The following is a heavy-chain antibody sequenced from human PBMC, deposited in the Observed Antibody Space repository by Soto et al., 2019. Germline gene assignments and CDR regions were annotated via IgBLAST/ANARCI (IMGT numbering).Heavy chain of an antibody. CDR1: GFTFSSYA. CDR2: ISYDGSYK. Sequence: QVQLVESGGGVVQPGRSLRLSCAASGFTFSSYAMHWVRQAPGRGLEWVAVISYDGSYKYYADSVKGRFTISRDNSKSTLYLQMNSLRAEDTAVYYCAIGAVEMATPGGYWGQGTLVTVSS. V-gene: IGHV3-30-3*01. CDR3: AIGAVEMATPGGY. J-gene: IGHJ4*02. D-gene: IGHD2-15*01.